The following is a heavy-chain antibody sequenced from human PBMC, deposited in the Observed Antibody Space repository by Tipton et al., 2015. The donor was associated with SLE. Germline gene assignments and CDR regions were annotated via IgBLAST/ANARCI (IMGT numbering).Heavy chain of an antibody. Sequence: TLSLTCTVSGDSINSGSYYWSWIRQPAGKGLEWIGHIHTSGATNNNPSLKSRVTISVDTSKNQFSLKLSSVTAADTAVYYCARLPDYFDHWGQGALVTVSS. CDR1: GDSINSGSYY. CDR3: ARLPDYFDH. V-gene: IGHV4-61*09. CDR2: IHTSGAT. J-gene: IGHJ4*02.